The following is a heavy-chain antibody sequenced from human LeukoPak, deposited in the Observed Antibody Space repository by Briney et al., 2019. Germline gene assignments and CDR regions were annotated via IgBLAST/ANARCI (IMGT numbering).Heavy chain of an antibody. Sequence: ASVKVSCKASGYTFTGYYMHWVRQAPGQGLEWMGWINPNSGGTNYAQKFQGRVTMTRDTSISTAYMELSRLRSDDTAVYYCARYCSSTSCYTGKDAFDIWGQGTMVTVSS. CDR3: ARYCSSTSCYTGKDAFDI. CDR1: GYTFTGYY. V-gene: IGHV1-2*02. CDR2: INPNSGGT. J-gene: IGHJ3*02. D-gene: IGHD2-2*02.